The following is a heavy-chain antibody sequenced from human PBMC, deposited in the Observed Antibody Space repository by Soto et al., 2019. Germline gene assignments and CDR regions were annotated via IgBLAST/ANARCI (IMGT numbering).Heavy chain of an antibody. J-gene: IGHJ4*02. V-gene: IGHV1-18*04. D-gene: IGHD2-21*02. CDR1: GYTFTSYG. CDR2: ISAYNGNT. CDR3: ARDVRGAYCGGDCAWD. Sequence: QVQLVQSGAEVKKPGASVKVSCKASGYTFTSYGISWVRQAPGQGLEWMGWISAYNGNTNYAQKLQGRVTMTTDTSTSAAYMELRSLRSDDTAVYYCARDVRGAYCGGDCAWDWGQGTLVTVSS.